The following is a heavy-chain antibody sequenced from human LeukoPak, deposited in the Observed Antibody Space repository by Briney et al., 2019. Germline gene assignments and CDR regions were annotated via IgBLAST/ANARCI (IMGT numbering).Heavy chain of an antibody. J-gene: IGHJ4*02. Sequence: GGSLRLSCAASGFTFSSYELNWVRQSPGKGLEWLSYISSSGGTTYYAESLQGRFIISRDNAKNSLYLQMNSLRAEDTALYCCAKGLLSDFWGQGTLVTVSS. CDR3: AKGLLSDF. CDR1: GFTFSSYE. CDR2: ISSSGGTT. D-gene: IGHD2/OR15-2a*01. V-gene: IGHV3-48*03.